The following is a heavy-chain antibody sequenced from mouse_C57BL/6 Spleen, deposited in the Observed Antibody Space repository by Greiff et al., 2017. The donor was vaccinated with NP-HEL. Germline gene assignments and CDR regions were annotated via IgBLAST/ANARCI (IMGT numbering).Heavy chain of an antibody. D-gene: IGHD2-4*01. J-gene: IGHJ4*01. V-gene: IGHV1-82*01. Sequence: VQLQQSGPELVKPGASVKISCKASGYAFSSSWMNWVKQRPGKGLEWIGRIYPGDGDTNYNGKFKGKATLTADKSSSTAYMRLSSLTSEDSAVYFCARGIYYDYPRDYWGQGTSVTVSS. CDR2: IYPGDGDT. CDR3: ARGIYYDYPRDY. CDR1: GYAFSSSW.